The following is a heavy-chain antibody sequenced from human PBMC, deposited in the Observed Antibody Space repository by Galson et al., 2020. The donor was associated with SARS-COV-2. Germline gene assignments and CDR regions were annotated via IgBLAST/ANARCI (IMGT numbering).Heavy chain of an antibody. J-gene: IGHJ4*02. CDR1: GFTVSSNY. V-gene: IGHV3-66*02. Sequence: GGSLRLPCAASGFTVSSNYVNWVRQAPRKGLEWVSVIYSGDDTYYADTVKGRFTVSKDNSKNTVYLQMNSLRAEDTAVYYCARARGNSYGYIDYWGQGTLVTVAS. CDR2: IYSGDDT. CDR3: ARARGNSYGYIDY. D-gene: IGHD5-18*01.